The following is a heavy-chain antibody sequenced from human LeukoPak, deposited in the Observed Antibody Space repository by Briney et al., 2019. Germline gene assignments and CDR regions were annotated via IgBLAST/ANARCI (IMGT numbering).Heavy chain of an antibody. J-gene: IGHJ4*02. D-gene: IGHD3-3*01. CDR1: GFTFSDYY. CDR2: ISSSGSTI. CDR3: AKPSIFGVVSFFDY. V-gene: IGHV3-11*01. Sequence: PGGSLRLSCAASGFTFSDYYMSWIRQAPGKGLEWVSYISSSGSTIYYADSVKGRFTISRDNAKNSLYLQMNSLRAEDTAVYYCAKPSIFGVVSFFDYWGQGTLVTVSS.